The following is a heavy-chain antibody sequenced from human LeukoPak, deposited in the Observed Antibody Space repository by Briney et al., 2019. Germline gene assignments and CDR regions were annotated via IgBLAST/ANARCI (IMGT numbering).Heavy chain of an antibody. CDR1: GYTFTSFG. V-gene: IGHV1-18*01. CDR2: ISANSGNT. Sequence: ASVKVSXKASGYTFTSFGISWVRQAPGQGREWMGWISANSGNTKYGQKLQGRVTMTTDTSTSTAYMELRSLRSDDTAVYYCASYSSSSGEAFDIWGQGTMVTVSS. J-gene: IGHJ3*02. D-gene: IGHD6-6*01. CDR3: ASYSSSSGEAFDI.